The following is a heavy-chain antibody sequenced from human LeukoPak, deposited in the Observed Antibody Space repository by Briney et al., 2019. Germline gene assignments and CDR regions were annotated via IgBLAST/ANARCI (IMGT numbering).Heavy chain of an antibody. V-gene: IGHV5-51*01. CDR1: GYSFTSHW. CDR2: IYPGDSDT. D-gene: IGHD2-15*01. Sequence: PGESLKISCKGSGYSFTSHWIGWVRQMPGKGLEWMGIIYPGDSDTRYSPSFQGQVTISADKSIGTAYLQWSSLKASDTAMYYCARQYSDYYYYMDVWGKGTTVTVSS. J-gene: IGHJ6*03. CDR3: ARQYSDYYYYMDV.